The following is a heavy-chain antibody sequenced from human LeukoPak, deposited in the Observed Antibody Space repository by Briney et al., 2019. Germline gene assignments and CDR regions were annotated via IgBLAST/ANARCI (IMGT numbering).Heavy chain of an antibody. Sequence: GGSLRLSCAASGFTVSSNYMSWVRQAPGRGLEWVSVIYSGGTTYYADSVKGRFTISRDSSKNTLYLQMNSVRAEDTAVYYCARDRELGIAAAGGFEYWGQGTLVSVSS. CDR2: IYSGGTT. D-gene: IGHD6-13*01. V-gene: IGHV3-66*01. J-gene: IGHJ4*02. CDR1: GFTVSSNY. CDR3: ARDRELGIAAAGGFEY.